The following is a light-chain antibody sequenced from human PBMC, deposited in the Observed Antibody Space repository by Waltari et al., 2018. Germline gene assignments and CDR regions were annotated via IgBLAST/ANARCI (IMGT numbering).Light chain of an antibody. CDR3: QQYYSALGCT. J-gene: IGKJ3*01. Sequence: DIVMTQSPDSLAVSLGERATINCKSSQSVLHSSNNKNYLAWYQQKPGQPPKLLIYWASTRESGVPDRFSGSGSGTDFTLTISSLQAEDVAVYYCQQYYSALGCTFGPGTKVDIK. V-gene: IGKV4-1*01. CDR2: WAS. CDR1: QSVLHSSNNKNY.